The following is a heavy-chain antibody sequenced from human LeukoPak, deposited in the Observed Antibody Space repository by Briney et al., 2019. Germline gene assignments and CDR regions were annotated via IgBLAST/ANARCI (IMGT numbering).Heavy chain of an antibody. Sequence: GGSLRLSCATSQFNFNKFGMTWVRQAPGKGLEWVSSISGNGGSTQYADSVQGRFAISRDNSKNTLYLQMNSLRAEDTAVYYCAKDWGSSGYFVDYWGQGTLVTVSS. J-gene: IGHJ4*02. CDR3: AKDWGSSGYFVDY. CDR2: ISGNGGST. CDR1: QFNFNKFG. V-gene: IGHV3-23*01. D-gene: IGHD3-22*01.